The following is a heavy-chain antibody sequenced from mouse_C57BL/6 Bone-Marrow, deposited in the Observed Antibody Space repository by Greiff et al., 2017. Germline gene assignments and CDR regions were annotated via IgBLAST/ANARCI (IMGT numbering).Heavy chain of an antibody. CDR1: GYTFTSYW. CDR2: IYPGSGST. CDR3: ATSRFYYYGSQGDY. J-gene: IGHJ4*01. V-gene: IGHV1-55*01. Sequence: VQLQQPGAELVKPGASVKMSCKASGYTFTSYWITWVKQRPGQGLEWIGDIYPGSGSTYYTEKFKSKATLTVDTSSNTAYMQLSSLPSEDAAVYDCATSRFYYYGSQGDYWGQGTSVTVSS. D-gene: IGHD1-1*01.